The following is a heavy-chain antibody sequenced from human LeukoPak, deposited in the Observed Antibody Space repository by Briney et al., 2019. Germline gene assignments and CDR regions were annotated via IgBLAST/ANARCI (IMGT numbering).Heavy chain of an antibody. J-gene: IGHJ5*02. V-gene: IGHV4-59*01. Sequence: SETLSLTCTVSGGSISSYYWSWIRQPPGKGLEWIGYIYYSGSTNYNPSLKSRVTISVDTSKNQFSLKLSSVTAADTAVYYCARVFGDYVLTWFDPWGQGTQVTVSS. CDR2: IYYSGST. CDR1: GGSISSYY. D-gene: IGHD3-3*01. CDR3: ARVFGDYVLTWFDP.